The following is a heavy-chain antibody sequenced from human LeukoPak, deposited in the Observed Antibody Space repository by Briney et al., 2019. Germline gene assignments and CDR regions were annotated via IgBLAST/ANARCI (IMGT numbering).Heavy chain of an antibody. J-gene: IGHJ5*02. Sequence: ASVKVSCKASGGTFSSYAINWVRQATGQGLEWMGWMNPNSGNTGYAQKFQGRVTITRNTSISTAYMELSSLRSEDTAVYYCARGSGSYYVRWFDPWGQGTLVTVSS. V-gene: IGHV1-8*03. CDR3: ARGSGSYYVRWFDP. D-gene: IGHD1-26*01. CDR2: MNPNSGNT. CDR1: GGTFSSYA.